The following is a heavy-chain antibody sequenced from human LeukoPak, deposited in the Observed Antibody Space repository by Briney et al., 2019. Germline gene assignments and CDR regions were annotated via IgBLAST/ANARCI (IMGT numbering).Heavy chain of an antibody. CDR3: ARDEMYYYDSSGSPRY. CDR1: GGSFSSYA. CDR2: IIPILGIA. V-gene: IGHV1-69*04. D-gene: IGHD3-22*01. Sequence: SVNVSCKASGGSFSSYAISWVRQASGQGLEGMGRIIPILGIANYAQKFQGRVTITADKSTSTAYMELSSLRSEDTAVYYCARDEMYYYDSSGSPRYWGQGTLVTVSS. J-gene: IGHJ4*02.